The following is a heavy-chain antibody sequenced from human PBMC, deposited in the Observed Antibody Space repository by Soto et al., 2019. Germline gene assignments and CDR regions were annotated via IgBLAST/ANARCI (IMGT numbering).Heavy chain of an antibody. CDR2: IWYDGSNK. J-gene: IGHJ4*02. CDR1: GFTFSTYG. D-gene: IGHD6-19*01. CDR3: ARDGVAVGAPDY. V-gene: IGHV3-33*01. Sequence: QVQLVESGGGVVQPGRSLRLSCAASGFTFSTYGMHWVRQAPGKGLEWVALIWYDGSNKYYADSVKGRLTISRDNSKNTLYLHMNSLRAEDTAVYYSARDGVAVGAPDYWGQGTLVTVSS.